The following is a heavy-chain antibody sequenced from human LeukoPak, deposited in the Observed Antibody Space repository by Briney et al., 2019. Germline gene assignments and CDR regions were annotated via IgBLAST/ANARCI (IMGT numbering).Heavy chain of an antibody. J-gene: IGHJ4*02. CDR2: IYHSGST. Sequence: SETLYLTCAVSGYSISSGYYWGWIRPPPGKGLEWIGSIYHSGSTYYNPSLKSRVTISVDTSKNQFSLKLSSVTAADTAVYYCARNWIQLWLQAPDDYWGQGTLVTVSS. D-gene: IGHD5-18*01. CDR3: ARNWIQLWLQAPDDY. V-gene: IGHV4-38-2*01. CDR1: GYSISSGYY.